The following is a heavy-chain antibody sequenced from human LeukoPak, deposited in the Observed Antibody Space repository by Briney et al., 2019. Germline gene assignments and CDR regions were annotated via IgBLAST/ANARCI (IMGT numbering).Heavy chain of an antibody. V-gene: IGHV4-59*08. CDR3: ARHVTIFGAPNWFDP. D-gene: IGHD3-3*01. Sequence: PSETLSLTCTVSGGSISSYYWSWIRQPPGKGLEWIGYIYYSGSTYYNPSLKSRVTISVDTSKNQFSLKLSSVTAADTAVYYCARHVTIFGAPNWFDPWGQGTLVTVSS. CDR1: GGSISSYY. J-gene: IGHJ5*02. CDR2: IYYSGST.